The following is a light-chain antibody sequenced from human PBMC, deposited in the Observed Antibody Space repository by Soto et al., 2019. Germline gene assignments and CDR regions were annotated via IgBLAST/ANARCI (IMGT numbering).Light chain of an antibody. Sequence: EIVLTQSPGTLSLSPGERATLSCRASQSVSSSYLAWYQQKPGQAPRLLIYGASSRATGIPDRFSGSGSGTVFTLTISRLEPEDFAVYYCQQYGSSPMTFGQGTKV. CDR2: GAS. J-gene: IGKJ1*01. V-gene: IGKV3-20*01. CDR1: QSVSSSY. CDR3: QQYGSSPMT.